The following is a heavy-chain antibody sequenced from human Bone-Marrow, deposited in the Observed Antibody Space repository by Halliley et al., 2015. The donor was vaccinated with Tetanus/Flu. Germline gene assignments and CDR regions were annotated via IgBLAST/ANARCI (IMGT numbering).Heavy chain of an antibody. CDR2: IDHTGKT. V-gene: IGHV4-34*01. CDR3: ARAQSPSHLVRETAGGFDY. D-gene: IGHD3-10*01. J-gene: IGHJ4*02. Sequence: TLSLTCVVSGGTFGGYFWTWIRQSPGKGLEWIAEIDHTGKTNYNPSLKSRLSIAVDTSKNQFSLNLTSVTAADTAVYYCARAQSPSHLVRETAGGFDYWGQGTLVTVSS. CDR1: GGTFGGYF.